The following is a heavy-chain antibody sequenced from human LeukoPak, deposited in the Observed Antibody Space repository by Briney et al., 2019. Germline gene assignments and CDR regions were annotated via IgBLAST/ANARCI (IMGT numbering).Heavy chain of an antibody. CDR3: AREDSSGYYPYFDY. CDR2: IYYSGST. CDR1: GGSISSYY. V-gene: IGHV4-59*01. J-gene: IGHJ4*02. D-gene: IGHD3-22*01. Sequence: LTCXVXGGSISSYYWSWIRQPPGKGLEWVGYIYYSGSTNYNPSLKSRVTISVDTSKNQFSLKLSSVTAADTAVYYCAREDSSGYYPYFDYWGQGTLVTVSS.